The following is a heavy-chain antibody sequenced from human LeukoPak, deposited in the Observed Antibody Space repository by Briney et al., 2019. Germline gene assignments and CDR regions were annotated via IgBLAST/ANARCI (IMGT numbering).Heavy chain of an antibody. V-gene: IGHV3-23*01. J-gene: IGHJ4*02. CDR2: ISGSGGST. Sequence: GGSLRLSCAASGFTFSSYAMSWVRQAPGKGLEWVSAISGSGGSTYYADSVKGRFTISRDNSKNSLYLQMNSLRTEDTALYYCAKDIGPGGYSSSSAAIRLGLDYWGQGTLVTVSS. CDR1: GFTFSSYA. D-gene: IGHD6-6*01. CDR3: AKDIGPGGYSSSSAAIRLGLDY.